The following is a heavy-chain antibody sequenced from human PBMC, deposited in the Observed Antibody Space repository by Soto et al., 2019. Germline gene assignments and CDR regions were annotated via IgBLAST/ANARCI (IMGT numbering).Heavy chain of an antibody. J-gene: IGHJ5*02. Sequence: QVQLQQWGAGLLKPSETLSLTCAVYGGSFSGYYWSWIRQPPGKGLEWIGEINHSGSTNYNPSLKRRVTVSVDTSKNQFPLELSSVTAADTAVYYCASGRTSIAAAGTGKYNWFDPWGQGTLVTVSS. V-gene: IGHV4-34*01. CDR1: GGSFSGYY. D-gene: IGHD6-13*01. CDR3: ASGRTSIAAAGTGKYNWFDP. CDR2: INHSGST.